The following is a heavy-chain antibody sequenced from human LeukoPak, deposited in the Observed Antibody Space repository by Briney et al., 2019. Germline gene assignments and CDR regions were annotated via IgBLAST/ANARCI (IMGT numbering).Heavy chain of an antibody. J-gene: IGHJ4*02. V-gene: IGHV4-30-4*01. CDR1: GGSISSGDYY. CDR3: GRQDYSNYVDY. Sequence: SQTLSLTCTVSGGSISSGDYYWSWIRQPPGKGLEWIGYIYYTGSTYYNPSLKSRVTISVDTSKNQFSLKLSSVTAADTAVYYCGRQDYSNYVDYWGQGILVTVSS. D-gene: IGHD4-11*01. CDR2: IYYTGST.